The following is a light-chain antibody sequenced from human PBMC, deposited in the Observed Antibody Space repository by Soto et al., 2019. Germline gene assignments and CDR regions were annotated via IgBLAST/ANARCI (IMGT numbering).Light chain of an antibody. Sequence: QSALTQPASVSGSPGQSITISCTGSSSDVGGYDYVSWYQQHSGKAPKLLIYEVGNWPSGVSSRIYGSKSGNTAYLTISGLQAEDEADYYCSSFTKTNIWVFGGGTKVTVL. CDR2: EVG. J-gene: IGLJ3*02. V-gene: IGLV2-14*01. CDR3: SSFTKTNIWV. CDR1: SSDVGGYDY.